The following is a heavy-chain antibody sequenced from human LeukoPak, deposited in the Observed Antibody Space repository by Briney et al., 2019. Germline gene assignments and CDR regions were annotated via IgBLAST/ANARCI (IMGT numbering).Heavy chain of an antibody. J-gene: IGHJ6*03. CDR1: GFIFNTYG. CDR3: AKTLRDYGDRSYYYYMDV. Sequence: PGGSLRLSCAASGFIFNTYGMNWVRQAPGKGLEWVSAISVSGTNTFYADSVKGRFTISRDNSKKTLYLQMNSLRAEDTAVYYCAKTLRDYGDRSYYYYMDVWGKGTTVTISS. CDR2: ISVSGTNT. D-gene: IGHD4-17*01. V-gene: IGHV3-23*01.